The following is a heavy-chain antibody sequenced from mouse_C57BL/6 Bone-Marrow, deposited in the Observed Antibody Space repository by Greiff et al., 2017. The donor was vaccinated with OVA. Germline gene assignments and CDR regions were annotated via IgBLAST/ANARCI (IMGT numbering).Heavy chain of an antibody. CDR1: GFTFSDYY. CDR2: ISNGGGST. V-gene: IGHV5-12*01. Sequence: EVKLMESGGGLVQPGGSLKLSCAASGFTFSDYYMYWVRQTPEKRLEWVAYISNGGGSTYYPDTVKGRFTISRDNAKNTLYLQMSRLKSEDTAMYYCARHDYSNYPWYFDVWGTGTTVTVSS. J-gene: IGHJ1*03. D-gene: IGHD2-5*01. CDR3: ARHDYSNYPWYFDV.